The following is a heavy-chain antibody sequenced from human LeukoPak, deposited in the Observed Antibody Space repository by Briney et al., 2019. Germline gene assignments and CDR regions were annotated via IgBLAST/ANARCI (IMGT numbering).Heavy chain of an antibody. CDR1: GGSISSYY. CDR2: IYYSGRT. Sequence: KPSETLSLTCTVSGGSISSYYWSWIRQPPGRGLEWIGYIYYSGRTSYNPSLKSRVTISVDTSKNQFSLKLSSVTAADTAVYYCARAYSSSYYFDYWGQGTLVTVSS. V-gene: IGHV4-59*01. J-gene: IGHJ4*02. CDR3: ARAYSSSYYFDY. D-gene: IGHD6-13*01.